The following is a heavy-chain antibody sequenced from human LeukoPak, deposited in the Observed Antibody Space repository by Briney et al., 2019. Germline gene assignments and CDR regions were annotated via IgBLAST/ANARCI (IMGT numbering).Heavy chain of an antibody. Sequence: ASVKVSCKASGYTFTCYYMHWVRQAPGQGLEWMGWINPNSGGTNYAQKFQGRVTMTRDTSISTAYMELSRLRSDDTAVCYCARDLRIAAAGTLFGYWGQGTLVTVSS. J-gene: IGHJ4*02. CDR3: ARDLRIAAAGTLFGY. CDR2: INPNSGGT. CDR1: GYTFTCYY. V-gene: IGHV1-2*02. D-gene: IGHD6-13*01.